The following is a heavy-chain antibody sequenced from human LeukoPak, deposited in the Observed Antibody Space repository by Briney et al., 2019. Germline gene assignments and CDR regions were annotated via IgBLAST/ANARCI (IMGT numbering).Heavy chain of an antibody. D-gene: IGHD3-16*01. CDR2: IYYSGST. CDR3: ARDRGSGGEFDY. Sequence: SETLSLTCTVSGGSISGDYWSWIRQAPVKGLEWIAYIYYSGSTNYNPSLKSRVTISVDTSKNQFSLKLTSVTATDTAVYYCARDRGSGGEFDYWGQGTLVTVSS. V-gene: IGHV4-59*01. J-gene: IGHJ4*02. CDR1: GGSISGDY.